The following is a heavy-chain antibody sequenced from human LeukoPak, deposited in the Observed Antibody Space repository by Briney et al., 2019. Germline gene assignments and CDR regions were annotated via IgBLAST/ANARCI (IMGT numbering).Heavy chain of an antibody. J-gene: IGHJ4*02. V-gene: IGHV1-46*01. D-gene: IGHD2-8*01. CDR1: GYTLTTYY. CDR2: IIPSDGRT. Sequence: GASVTVSCKASGYTLTTYYMHWVRQAPGQGLEWMGIIIPSDGRTTFSQNFQGRVTITRDTSTSTVHMELSSLTSEDTAVYYCARARYAGNQIDYWGQGTLVTVSS. CDR3: ARARYAGNQIDY.